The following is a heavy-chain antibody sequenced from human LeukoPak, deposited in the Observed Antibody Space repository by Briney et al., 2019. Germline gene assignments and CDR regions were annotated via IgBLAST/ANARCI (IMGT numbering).Heavy chain of an antibody. CDR1: GYDFSTYW. J-gene: IGHJ4*02. V-gene: IGHV5-51*01. D-gene: IGHD5-24*01. CDR2: IYPGGSET. CDR3: ARASRDGYNQNFDH. Sequence: GESLKISCKGLGYDFSTYWNAWVRQRPGKGLEWMEIIYPGGSETRYDPSFQGQVTISADRSTSTAYLQWSSLRASDTAMYYCARASRDGYNQNFDHWGQGALVTVSS.